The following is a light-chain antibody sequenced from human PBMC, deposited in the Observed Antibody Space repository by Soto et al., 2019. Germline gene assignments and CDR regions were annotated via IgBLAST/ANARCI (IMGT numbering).Light chain of an antibody. Sequence: QSVLTQPPSESGTPGQRVTISCSGSSSNIGSNYVYWYHQLPGTAPKLLIYSNNQRPSGVPDRFPGSKSGTSASLAISGLRSENGADYYCEDWDDSLSGVVFGGGTQLTVL. CDR3: EDWDDSLSGVV. CDR1: SSNIGSNY. J-gene: IGLJ2*01. CDR2: SNN. V-gene: IGLV1-47*02.